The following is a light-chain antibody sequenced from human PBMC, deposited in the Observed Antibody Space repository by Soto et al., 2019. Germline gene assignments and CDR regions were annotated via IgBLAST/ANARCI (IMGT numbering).Light chain of an antibody. Sequence: QSALTQPRSVSGSPGQSVTISCTGTSSDVGGYNYVSWYQQHPGKAPKLMIYDVSKRPSGVPDRFSGSKSGNTASLTISGLQAEDEADYYCCSYAGSCEVVFGGGTKLTVL. CDR1: SSDVGGYNY. CDR3: CSYAGSCEVV. V-gene: IGLV2-11*01. J-gene: IGLJ2*01. CDR2: DVS.